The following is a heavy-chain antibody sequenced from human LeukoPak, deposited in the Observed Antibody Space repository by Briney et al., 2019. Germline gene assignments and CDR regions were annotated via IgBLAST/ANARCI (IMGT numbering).Heavy chain of an antibody. J-gene: IGHJ3*02. Sequence: PSETLSLTCTVSGGSLSSFYWSWIRQPPGKGLEWIAYIYYSGSTNYNPSLKSRVTISVDTSKNQFSLKLSSVTAADTAVYYCARHSGSRDGFDIWGQGTMVTVSS. D-gene: IGHD1-26*01. CDR2: IYYSGST. CDR3: ARHSGSRDGFDI. V-gene: IGHV4-59*08. CDR1: GGSLSSFY.